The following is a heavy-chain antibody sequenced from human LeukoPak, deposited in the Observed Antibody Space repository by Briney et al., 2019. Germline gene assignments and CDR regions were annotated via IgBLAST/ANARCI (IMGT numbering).Heavy chain of an antibody. CDR1: GFTLDDYA. Sequence: GRSLRLSCAASGFTLDDYAMHWVRQAPGKGLEWVSGISWNSGSIGYADSVKGRFTISRDNAKNSLYLQMNSLRAEDTALYYCAKGDPIAVAGMFDYWGQGTLVTVSS. V-gene: IGHV3-9*01. CDR3: AKGDPIAVAGMFDY. CDR2: ISWNSGSI. J-gene: IGHJ4*02. D-gene: IGHD6-19*01.